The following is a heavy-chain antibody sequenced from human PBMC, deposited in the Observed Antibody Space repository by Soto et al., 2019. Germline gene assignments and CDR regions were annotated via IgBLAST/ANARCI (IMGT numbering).Heavy chain of an antibody. J-gene: IGHJ2*01. D-gene: IGHD3-10*01. CDR1: GFTFSDYY. Sequence: PGGSLRLSCAASGFTFSDYYMSWIRQAPGKGLEWVSYISSSGSTIYYADSVKGRFTISRDNAKNSLYLQMNSLRAEDTAVYYCAREWAMVPPYFDLWGRGTLVTVSS. CDR3: AREWAMVPPYFDL. CDR2: ISSSGSTI. V-gene: IGHV3-11*01.